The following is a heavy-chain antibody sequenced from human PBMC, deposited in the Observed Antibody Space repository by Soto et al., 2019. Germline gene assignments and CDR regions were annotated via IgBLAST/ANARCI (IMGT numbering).Heavy chain of an antibody. Sequence: SETLSLTCTVSGDSMSGFYWSWIRQTPGKGLEWIGYINYVGRTSYYSPSLQSRVTVSLDSSKNQFSLILSSVTAADTAVYFCARFRRNYFDYWGQGTQVTVSS. CDR3: ARFRRNYFDY. D-gene: IGHD3-10*01. J-gene: IGHJ4*02. CDR1: GDSMSGFY. V-gene: IGHV4-59*01. CDR2: INYVGRTS.